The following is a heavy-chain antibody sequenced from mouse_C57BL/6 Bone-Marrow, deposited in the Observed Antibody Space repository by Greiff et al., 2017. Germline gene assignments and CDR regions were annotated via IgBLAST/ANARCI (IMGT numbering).Heavy chain of an antibody. CDR3: ARYPFITTVVDTGYFDV. CDR1: GYTFTSYW. D-gene: IGHD1-1*01. J-gene: IGHJ1*03. Sequence: QVQLQQPGAELVRPGSSVKLSCKASGYTFTSYWMHWVKQRPIQGLEWIGNIDPSDSETHYNQKFKDKATLTVDKSSSTAYMQRSSLTSEDSAVYYCARYPFITTVVDTGYFDVWGTGTTVTVSS. V-gene: IGHV1-52*01. CDR2: IDPSDSET.